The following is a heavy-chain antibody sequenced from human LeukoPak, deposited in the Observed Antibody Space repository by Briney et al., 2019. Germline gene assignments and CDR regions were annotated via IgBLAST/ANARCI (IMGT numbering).Heavy chain of an antibody. CDR3: ARSSSSWDYFDY. Sequence: GASVKVSCKASGYTFTSYGISWVRQAPGQGLEWMGWISAYNGNTNYAQKFQGRVTMTRDMSTSTVYMELSSLRSEDTAVYYCARSSSSWDYFDYWGQGTLVTVSS. CDR2: ISAYNGNT. D-gene: IGHD6-13*01. V-gene: IGHV1-18*01. J-gene: IGHJ4*02. CDR1: GYTFTSYG.